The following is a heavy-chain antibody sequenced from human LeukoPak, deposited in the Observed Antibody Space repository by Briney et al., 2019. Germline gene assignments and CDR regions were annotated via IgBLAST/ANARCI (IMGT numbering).Heavy chain of an antibody. CDR2: ISYDESNK. V-gene: IGHV3-30*03. J-gene: IGHJ6*02. CDR3: ARGTDTKPFWSGYWVDI. Sequence: GRSLRLSCAASGFTFSSSATHWVRQAPGKGLEWVAVISYDESNKYYADSVKGRFTISRDNSKNTLYLQMNSLRAEDTAVYYCARGTDTKPFWSGYWVDIWGQGTTVTVSS. D-gene: IGHD3-3*01. CDR1: GFTFSSSA.